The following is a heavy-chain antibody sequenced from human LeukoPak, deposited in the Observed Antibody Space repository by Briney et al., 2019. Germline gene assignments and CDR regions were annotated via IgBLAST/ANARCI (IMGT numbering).Heavy chain of an antibody. CDR3: AKGSGYSYGYFDY. CDR1: GFTFSTYG. Sequence: PGGSLRLSCEASGFTFSTYGINWVRQAPGKGLEWVSAISGSGGSTYYADSVKGRFTISRDNSKNTLWLQMNSLKGEDTAVYYCAKGSGYSYGYFDYWGQGTLVTVSS. V-gene: IGHV3-23*01. D-gene: IGHD5-18*01. CDR2: ISGSGGST. J-gene: IGHJ4*02.